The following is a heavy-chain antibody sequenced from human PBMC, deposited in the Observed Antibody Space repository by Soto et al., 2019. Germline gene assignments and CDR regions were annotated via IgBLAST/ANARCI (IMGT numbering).Heavy chain of an antibody. V-gene: IGHV1-8*01. CDR3: ATGGVYDFWSGYYPDMDV. Sequence: GAAVKVSSNASGDGFXSYYIWTVRQATGQGLEWMGWMNPNSGNTGYAQKFQGRVTMTRNTSISTAYMELSSLRSEDTAVYYCATGGVYDFWSGYYPDMDVWGQGTTVTVSS. CDR1: GDGFXSYY. J-gene: IGHJ6*02. CDR2: MNPNSGNT. D-gene: IGHD3-3*01.